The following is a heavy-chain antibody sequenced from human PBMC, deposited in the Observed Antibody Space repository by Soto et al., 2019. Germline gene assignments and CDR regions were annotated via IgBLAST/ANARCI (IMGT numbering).Heavy chain of an antibody. J-gene: IGHJ5*02. Sequence: GSGPTLVNPTQTLTLTCTFSGFSLSTSGVGVGWIRQPPGKALEWLALIYWDDDKRYSPSLKSRLTITKDTSKNQVVLTMTNMDPVDTATYYCAHSLIGYYYDSSGSNWFHPWGQGTLVTASS. CDR1: GFSLSTSGVG. CDR2: IYWDDDK. V-gene: IGHV2-5*02. D-gene: IGHD3-22*01. CDR3: AHSLIGYYYDSSGSNWFHP.